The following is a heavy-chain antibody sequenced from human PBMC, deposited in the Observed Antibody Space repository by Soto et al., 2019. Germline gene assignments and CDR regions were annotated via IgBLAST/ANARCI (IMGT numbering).Heavy chain of an antibody. CDR3: ARLGGIPEFSSPWYKFEH. CDR1: GGSVFSSSSY. V-gene: IGHV4-39*01. J-gene: IGHJ4*02. D-gene: IGHD6-19*01. Sequence: XETLSLTCTVTGGSVFSSSSYWAWIRQSPGKGLEWSGQIFYSGKTYYSPSLGSRVTMSVDSSNNLFSLSLRSVTAADTALYYCARLGGIPEFSSPWYKFEHWGRGILVTVSS. CDR2: IFYSGKT.